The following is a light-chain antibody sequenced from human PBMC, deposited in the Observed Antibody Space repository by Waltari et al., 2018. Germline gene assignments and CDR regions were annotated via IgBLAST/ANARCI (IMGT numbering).Light chain of an antibody. CDR1: SLGTKT. J-gene: IGLJ3*02. CDR2: YDS. V-gene: IGLV3-21*04. Sequence: SYVLNQPPSVSVAPGKTARISCGGTSLGTKTVPWYQQKPGQAPVLVIHYDSGRPSGFLDGFSGATSGNTATLTIKWVEAGDEAEYFCQVWDFTQGVFGGGTKLTVL. CDR3: QVWDFTQGV.